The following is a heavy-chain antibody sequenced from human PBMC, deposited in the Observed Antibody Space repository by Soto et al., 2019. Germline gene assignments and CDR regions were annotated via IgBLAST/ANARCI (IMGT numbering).Heavy chain of an antibody. Sequence: PSETLSLTCTVSGVSISSYYWIWIRQPPGKGLEWIGYIYYSGSTNYNPSLKSRVTISVDTSENQFSLKLSSVTAADTAVYYCARAMSSSWYFRAFDIWGQGKMVTVSS. D-gene: IGHD6-13*01. CDR1: GVSISSYY. CDR3: ARAMSSSWYFRAFDI. V-gene: IGHV4-59*12. CDR2: IYYSGST. J-gene: IGHJ3*02.